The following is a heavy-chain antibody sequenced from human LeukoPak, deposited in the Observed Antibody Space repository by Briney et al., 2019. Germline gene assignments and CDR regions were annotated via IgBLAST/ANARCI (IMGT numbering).Heavy chain of an antibody. CDR1: AFTFRTYW. D-gene: IGHD1-26*01. J-gene: IGHJ6*01. CDR2: IKTDGREK. Sequence: GECLRPSCAVSAFTFRTYWMSWVRPAPREGMEWEAMIKTDGREKYYVDSVKGLFTISRDNAKNPLYLQMTSLRTEDPAVNYCTRDASGETSSGPFIDGWGQGTTVNGS. V-gene: IGHV3-7*05. CDR3: TRDASGETSSGPFIDG.